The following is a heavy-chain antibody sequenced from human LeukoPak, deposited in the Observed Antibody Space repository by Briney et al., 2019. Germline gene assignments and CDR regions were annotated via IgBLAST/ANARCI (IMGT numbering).Heavy chain of an antibody. CDR2: IYSGGST. J-gene: IGHJ3*02. D-gene: IGHD3-22*01. V-gene: IGHV3-53*01. CDR3: AGTYYYDSSGYSAFDI. CDR1: GFTVSSNY. Sequence: GGSLRLSCAASGFTVSSNYMSWVRQAPGKGLEWVSVIYSGGSTYYADSVKGRFTISGDNSKNTLYLQMNSLRAEDTAVYYCAGTYYYDSSGYSAFDIWGQGTMVTVSS.